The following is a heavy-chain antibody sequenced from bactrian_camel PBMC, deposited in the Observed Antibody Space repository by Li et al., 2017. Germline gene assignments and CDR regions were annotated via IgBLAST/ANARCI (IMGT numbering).Heavy chain of an antibody. J-gene: IGHJ4*01. V-gene: IGHV3-3*01. Sequence: HVQLVESGGGSVQAGGSLRLSCVVSGGYPYSAYYMAWFRQAPGKEREGVAAIDAGSSLPRYYVDSVKDRFTISRDNAQNTLTLHMNTLRPEDTAMYYCAAGGANACDSPSVSAFIYWGQGTQVTVS. CDR3: AAGGANACDSPSVSAFIY. D-gene: IGHD1*01. CDR2: IDAGSSLPR. CDR1: GGYPYSAYY.